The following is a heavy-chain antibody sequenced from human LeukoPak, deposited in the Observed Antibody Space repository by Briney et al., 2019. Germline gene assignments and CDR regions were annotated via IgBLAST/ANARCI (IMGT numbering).Heavy chain of an antibody. Sequence: GSLRLSCAASGFTFSSYAMSWVRQAPGKGPEWVSAISDSGGSTYYADSVKGRFTISRDNSKNTLYLQMNSLRAEDTAVYYCAKVLRPRVVVVIGARDYWGQGTLVTVSS. CDR1: GFTFSSYA. CDR2: ISDSGGST. CDR3: AKVLRPRVVVVIGARDY. V-gene: IGHV3-23*01. J-gene: IGHJ4*02. D-gene: IGHD3-22*01.